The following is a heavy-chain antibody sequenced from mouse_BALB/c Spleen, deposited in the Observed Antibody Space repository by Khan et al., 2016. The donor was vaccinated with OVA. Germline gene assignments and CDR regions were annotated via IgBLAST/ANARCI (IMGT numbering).Heavy chain of an antibody. CDR3: IRGGYGGFAY. V-gene: IGHV1-53*01. CDR2: ITPSNGGT. J-gene: IGHJ3*01. D-gene: IGHD3-1*01. Sequence: QVQLQQSGAELVKPGASVKLSCKASGYTFTSYQMYWVKQRPGQGLEWIGEITPSNGGTNFNEKFKNKATLTVDESSSAAFMQLSSLTSEDSAVYYWIRGGYGGFAYWGQGTLVTVSA. CDR1: GYTFTSYQ.